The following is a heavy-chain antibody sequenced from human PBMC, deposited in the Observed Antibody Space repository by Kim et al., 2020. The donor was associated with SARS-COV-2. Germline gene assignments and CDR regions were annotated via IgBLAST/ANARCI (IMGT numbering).Heavy chain of an antibody. CDR3: MGWFRYGMDV. Sequence: GGSLRLSCAASGFTFSDYYMSWIRQAPGKGLEWVSYISSSSSYTNYADSVKGRFTISRDNAKNSLYLQMNSLRAEDTAVYYCMGWFRYGMDVWGQGTTVTVSS. CDR2: ISSSSSYT. D-gene: IGHD3-10*01. CDR1: GFTFSDYY. J-gene: IGHJ6*02. V-gene: IGHV3-11*06.